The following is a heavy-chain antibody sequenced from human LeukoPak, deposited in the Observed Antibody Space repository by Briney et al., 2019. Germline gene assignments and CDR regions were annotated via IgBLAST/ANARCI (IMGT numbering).Heavy chain of an antibody. CDR2: INHSGST. CDR3: ASGSANWFDR. V-gene: IGHV4-34*01. CDR1: GFSFSGYY. Sequence: SSETLSLTCAVYGFSFSGYYWSWIRQPPGKGLEWIGEINHSGSTNYNPSLKSRVTISVDTSKNQFSLKLSSVTAADTAVYYCASGSANWFDRWGQGTLVTVSS. J-gene: IGHJ5*02.